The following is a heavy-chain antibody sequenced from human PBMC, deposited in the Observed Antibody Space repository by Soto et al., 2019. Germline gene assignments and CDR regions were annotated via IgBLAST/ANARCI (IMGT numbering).Heavy chain of an antibody. CDR2: IYHRGST. D-gene: IGHD6-13*01. V-gene: IGHV4-4*02. J-gene: IGHJ4*01. Sequence: SETRPLPCALGGGASTSRNCAIWDREPPGRGLEWSGGIYHRGSTNYNPSHKSRVPIPVDKSKNQFSLKLSSVTAADTPAYSCASQRRPPSIAAPGTSSLDYCGHGTLVTV. CDR3: ASQRRPPSIAAPGTSSLDY. CDR1: GGASTSRNC.